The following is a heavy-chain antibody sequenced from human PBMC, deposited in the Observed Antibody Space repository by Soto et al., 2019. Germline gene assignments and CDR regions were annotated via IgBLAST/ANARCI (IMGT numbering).Heavy chain of an antibody. Sequence: QVQLVESGGGLVKPGGSLRLSCVASGFTFSDHYMTWIRQAPGKGLEWLSYISTSSSYTHYADSVKGRFTISRDNAMNSLSLQMNSLRAEDTAVYYCARLRRTGYFDYWGQGTLVTVSS. J-gene: IGHJ4*02. CDR1: GFTFSDHY. CDR3: ARLRRTGYFDY. V-gene: IGHV3-11*05. CDR2: ISTSSSYT.